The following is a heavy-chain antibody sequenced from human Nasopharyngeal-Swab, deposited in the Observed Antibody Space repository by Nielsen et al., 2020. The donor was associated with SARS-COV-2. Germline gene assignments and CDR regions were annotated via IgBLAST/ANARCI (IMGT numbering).Heavy chain of an antibody. D-gene: IGHD5-12*01. CDR1: GYTFTGYN. Sequence: ASVKVSCKASGYTFTGYNIHWVRQAPGQGLEWMGWINPYGGSTNYAQKFQGRVTMTRDTSINTAYMELTSLRSDDTAVYYCAREGEYGAYDAPDYWGQGTLVTVSS. V-gene: IGHV1-2*02. CDR3: AREGEYGAYDAPDY. CDR2: INPYGGST. J-gene: IGHJ4*02.